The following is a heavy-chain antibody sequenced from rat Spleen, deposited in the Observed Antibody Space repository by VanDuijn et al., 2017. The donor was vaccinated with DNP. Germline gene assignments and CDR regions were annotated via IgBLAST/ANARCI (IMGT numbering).Heavy chain of an antibody. D-gene: IGHD1-1*01. V-gene: IGHV5-29*01. CDR1: GFTFSDYY. Sequence: EVQLVESDGGLVQPGRSLKLSCAASGFTFSDYYMAWVRQAPTKGLEWVATISYDGSITYYRDSVKGRFTITRDNAKSTLYLQMDSLRSEDTATYYCTRDSGDWYFDFWGPGTMVTVSS. CDR2: ISYDGSIT. J-gene: IGHJ1*01. CDR3: TRDSGDWYFDF.